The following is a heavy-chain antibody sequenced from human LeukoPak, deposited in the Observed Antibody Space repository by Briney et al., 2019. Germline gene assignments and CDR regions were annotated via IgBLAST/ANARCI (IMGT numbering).Heavy chain of an antibody. CDR2: IYHSGST. CDR3: ARDLDGENYDFWGGYQPFDP. CDR1: GYSISSGYY. D-gene: IGHD3-3*01. V-gene: IGHV4-38-2*02. J-gene: IGHJ5*02. Sequence: SETLSLTCTVSGYSISSGYYWGWIRQPPGKGLEWIGSIYHSGSTYYNPSLKSRVTISVDTSKNQFSLKLSSVTAADTAVYYCARDLDGENYDFWGGYQPFDPWGQGTLVTVSS.